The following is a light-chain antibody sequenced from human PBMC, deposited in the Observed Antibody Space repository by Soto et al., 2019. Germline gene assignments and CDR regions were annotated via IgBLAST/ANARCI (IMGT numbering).Light chain of an antibody. CDR1: SSDVGNYNY. J-gene: IGLJ1*01. CDR2: DVS. CDR3: CSYAGSFTYV. Sequence: SVLTQPRSVSGSPGQSVTISCTGTSSDVGNYNYVSWYQQHPGKAPKLIIYDVSKRPSGVHDRFSGSRSGNTASLTISGLRADDEADYYCCSYAGSFTYVFGTGTKVTV. V-gene: IGLV2-11*01.